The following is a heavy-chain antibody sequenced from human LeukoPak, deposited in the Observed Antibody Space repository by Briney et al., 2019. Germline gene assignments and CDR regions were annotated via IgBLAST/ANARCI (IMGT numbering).Heavy chain of an antibody. CDR1: GFTFSSYS. Sequence: PRGSLRLSCAASGFTFSSYSMNRVRQAPGKGLEWVSSISSSSSYVYYADSVKGRFTISRDNTKNSLYLQMNSLRAEDTAVYYCAKDGAPYCSGATCYSAADYWGQGTLVTVSS. V-gene: IGHV3-21*01. J-gene: IGHJ4*02. CDR3: AKDGAPYCSGATCYSAADY. D-gene: IGHD2-15*01. CDR2: ISSSSSYV.